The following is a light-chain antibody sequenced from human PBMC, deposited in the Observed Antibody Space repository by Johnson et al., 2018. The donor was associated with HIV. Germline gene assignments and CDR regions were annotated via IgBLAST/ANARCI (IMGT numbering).Light chain of an antibody. Sequence: QSVLTQPPSVSAAPGQKVTISCSGSSSNIGNKYVSWYQQLPGTAPKLLIYENNKRPSGIPDRFSGSKSGTSATLGITGLQTGDAADYYCGTWDSSLSAGNVFGTGTKVTVL. CDR2: ENN. J-gene: IGLJ1*01. V-gene: IGLV1-51*02. CDR1: SSNIGNKY. CDR3: GTWDSSLSAGNV.